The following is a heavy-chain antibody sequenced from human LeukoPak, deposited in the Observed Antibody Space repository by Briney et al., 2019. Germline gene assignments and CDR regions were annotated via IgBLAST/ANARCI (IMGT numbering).Heavy chain of an antibody. Sequence: GGSLRLSCAASGFSFSSYSMNWVRQAPGKGLEWVSSISSSSSYIYYADSLKGRFTISRDNAKNSLYLQMNSLRAEDTAVYYCAELGITMIGGVWGKGTTVTISS. CDR2: ISSSSSYI. CDR1: GFSFSSYS. CDR3: AELGITMIGGV. D-gene: IGHD3-10*02. J-gene: IGHJ6*04. V-gene: IGHV3-21*01.